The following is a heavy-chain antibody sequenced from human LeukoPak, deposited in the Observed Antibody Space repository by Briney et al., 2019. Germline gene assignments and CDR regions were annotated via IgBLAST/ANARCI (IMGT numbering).Heavy chain of an antibody. CDR3: ATRRDGYNFFGDWPYYFDY. Sequence: GGSLRLSCAASGFTFSSYAMHWVRQAPGQGLEWVAVISYDGNNKYYADSVKGRFTFSRDNSKKTVFLQMNSLRAEDTAVYYCATRRDGYNFFGDWPYYFDYWGQGTLVTVSS. D-gene: IGHD5-24*01. J-gene: IGHJ4*02. CDR2: ISYDGNNK. CDR1: GFTFSSYA. V-gene: IGHV3-30*04.